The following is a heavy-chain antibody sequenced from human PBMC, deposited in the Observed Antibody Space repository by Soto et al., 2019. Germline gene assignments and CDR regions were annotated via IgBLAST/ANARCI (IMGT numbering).Heavy chain of an antibody. V-gene: IGHV3-23*01. J-gene: IGHJ4*02. D-gene: IGHD6-19*01. CDR3: AKGPSSGWYYFDY. CDR2: ISGSGSST. Sequence: GGSLRLSCAASGFTFSRYAMTWVRQAPGKGLEWVSVISGSGSSTYYADSGRFTISRDNSKNTLYLQMNGLKAEDTAVYYCAKGPSSGWYYFDYWGQGTQVTVSS. CDR1: GFTFSRYA.